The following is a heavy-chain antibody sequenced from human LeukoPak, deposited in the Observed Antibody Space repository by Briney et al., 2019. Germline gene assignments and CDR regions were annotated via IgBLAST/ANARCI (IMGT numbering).Heavy chain of an antibody. CDR3: AKDYRRSFWSGYYTGSFDY. D-gene: IGHD3-3*01. J-gene: IGHJ4*02. V-gene: IGHV3-21*06. Sequence: KPGGSLRLSCAASGFTFSTYSMNGVRQARGKGLGWVSSISRSSKHRYYAYSVKGRFSISRDDAKNSLFLKMNGLRAEDTAVYYCAKDYRRSFWSGYYTGSFDYWGQGTLVTVSS. CDR1: GFTFSTYS. CDR2: ISRSSKHR.